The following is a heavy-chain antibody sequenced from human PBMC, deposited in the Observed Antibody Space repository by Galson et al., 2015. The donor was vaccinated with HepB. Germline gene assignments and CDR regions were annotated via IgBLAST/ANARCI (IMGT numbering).Heavy chain of an antibody. CDR3: AKTNGWDFSLLR. D-gene: IGHD6-19*01. CDR2: MYHGGSI. Sequence: SETLSLTCAVSGGSISGGTWWTWVRQPPGRGLEWIGEMYHGGSINYNPSLQSRVTLSVDRSKNLFSMTLTSLTAADTAIYFCAKTNGWDFSLLRWGQGVLVTVSS. CDR1: GGSISGGTW. V-gene: IGHV4-4*02. J-gene: IGHJ4*02.